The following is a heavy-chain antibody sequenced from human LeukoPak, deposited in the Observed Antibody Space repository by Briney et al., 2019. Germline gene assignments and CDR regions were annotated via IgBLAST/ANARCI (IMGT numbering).Heavy chain of an antibody. CDR1: GGSISSGGYY. CDR3: AKDSSGWYRSILDC. Sequence: SPQTLSLTCTVSGGSISSGGYYWSWIRQPPGKGLEWIGYIYHSGSTYYNPSLKSRVTISVDTSKNHFSLNLSSVTAADTAVYYCAKDSSGWYRSILDCWGQGTLVTVSS. V-gene: IGHV4-30-2*01. J-gene: IGHJ4*02. D-gene: IGHD6-19*01. CDR2: IYHSGST.